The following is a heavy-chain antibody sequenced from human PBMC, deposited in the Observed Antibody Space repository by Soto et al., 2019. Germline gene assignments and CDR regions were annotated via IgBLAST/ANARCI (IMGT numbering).Heavy chain of an antibody. CDR3: AREGWARSSYGPYCSGGSCYARPTYFDY. J-gene: IGHJ4*02. V-gene: IGHV3-30-3*01. CDR1: GFTFSSYA. CDR2: ISYDGSNK. D-gene: IGHD2-15*01. Sequence: PGGSLRLSCAASGFTFSSYAMHWVRQAPGKGLEWVAVISYDGSNKYYADSVKGRFTISRDNSKNTLYLQMNSLRAEDTAVYYCAREGWARSSYGPYCSGGSCYARPTYFDYWGQGTLVTVSS.